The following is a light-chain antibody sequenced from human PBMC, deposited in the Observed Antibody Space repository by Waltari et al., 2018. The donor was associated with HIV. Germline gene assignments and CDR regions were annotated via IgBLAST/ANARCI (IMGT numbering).Light chain of an antibody. CDR2: DST. CDR3: QQRHNWPPLT. J-gene: IGKJ4*01. CDR1: QSVSSY. V-gene: IGKV3-11*01. Sequence: EIVLTQSPATLSLSPEERATLSCRASQSVSSYLAWYQQKPGQAPRLLIYDSTHRATGIPARFSGSGSTTDFTLTISSLEPEDFGVYYCQQRHNWPPLTFGGGTKVEIK.